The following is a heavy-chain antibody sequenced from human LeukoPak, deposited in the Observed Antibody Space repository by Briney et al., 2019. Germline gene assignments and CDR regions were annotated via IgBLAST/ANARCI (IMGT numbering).Heavy chain of an antibody. D-gene: IGHD1-26*01. Sequence: SETLSLTCAVYGGSFSGYYWSWIRQPPGKGLEWIGEINHSGSTNYNPSLKSRVTISLDTSKNQFSLKLSSVTAADTAVYYCASLVGAARWFDPWGQGTLVTVSS. CDR3: ASLVGAARWFDP. V-gene: IGHV4-34*01. CDR1: GGSFSGYY. CDR2: INHSGST. J-gene: IGHJ5*02.